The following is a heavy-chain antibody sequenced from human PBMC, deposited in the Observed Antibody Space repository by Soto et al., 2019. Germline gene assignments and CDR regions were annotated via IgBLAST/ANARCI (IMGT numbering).Heavy chain of an antibody. D-gene: IGHD3-9*01. Sequence: SETLSLTCTVSGGSVSSGSYYWSWIRQPPGKGLEWIGYIYYSGSTNYNPSLKSRVTISVDTSKNQFSLKLSSVTAADTAVYYCARGLRPLYDILTGYAFDYWGQGTLVTVSS. CDR3: ARGLRPLYDILTGYAFDY. CDR1: GGSVSSGSYY. CDR2: IYYSGST. V-gene: IGHV4-61*01. J-gene: IGHJ4*02.